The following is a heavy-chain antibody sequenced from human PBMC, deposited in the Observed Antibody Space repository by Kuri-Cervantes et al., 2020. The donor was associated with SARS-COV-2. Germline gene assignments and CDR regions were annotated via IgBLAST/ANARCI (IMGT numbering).Heavy chain of an antibody. D-gene: IGHD3-9*01. Sequence: LSLTCAASGFTFSSYSMNWVRQSPGKGLEWVSSISSSSSYIYYADSVKGRFTISRDNAKNSLYLQMNSLRAEDTAVYYCARDDNTPRYYDILTGYYRGSFDYWGQGTLVTVSS. V-gene: IGHV3-21*04. CDR3: ARDDNTPRYYDILTGYYRGSFDY. J-gene: IGHJ4*02. CDR1: GFTFSSYS. CDR2: ISSSSSYI.